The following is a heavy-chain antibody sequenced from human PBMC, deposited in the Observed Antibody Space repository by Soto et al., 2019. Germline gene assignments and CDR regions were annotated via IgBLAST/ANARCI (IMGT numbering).Heavy chain of an antibody. Sequence: SETLSLTCAVYGGSFSGYYWSWIRQPPGKGLEWIGEINHSRSTNKNPYLKGRVTISEDTSKNQFSLKLSSVTAADTAVYYCARGVYCSSTSCYWGMDVWGQGTTVT. J-gene: IGHJ6*02. V-gene: IGHV4-34*01. CDR1: GGSFSGYY. CDR2: INHSRST. CDR3: ARGVYCSSTSCYWGMDV. D-gene: IGHD2-2*01.